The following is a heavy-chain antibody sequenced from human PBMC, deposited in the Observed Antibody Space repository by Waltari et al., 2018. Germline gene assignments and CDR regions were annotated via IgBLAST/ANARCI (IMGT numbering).Heavy chain of an antibody. Sequence: QVQLVQSGAEVKKPGSSVKVSCKASGGTFSSYAISWVRQAPGQGLEWLGGIIPIFGTANYAQKFQGRVTMTTDESTSTAYMELSSLRSEDTAVYYCAREGGAKEMTPSIDAFDIWGQGTMVTVSS. V-gene: IGHV1-69*05. D-gene: IGHD1-26*01. CDR3: AREGGAKEMTPSIDAFDI. J-gene: IGHJ3*02. CDR1: GGTFSSYA. CDR2: IIPIFGTA.